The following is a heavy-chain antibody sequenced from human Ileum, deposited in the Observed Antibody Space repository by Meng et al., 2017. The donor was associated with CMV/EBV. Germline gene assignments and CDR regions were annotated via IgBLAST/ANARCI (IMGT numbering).Heavy chain of an antibody. CDR1: GFSFGDYW. CDR2: INQDGSQQ. V-gene: IGHV3-7*01. Sequence: GESLKISCAASGFSFGDYWMNWVRQAPGKGPEWVANINQDGSQQDYVDSVKGRFTISRDNAENSLFLQMNSLRGEDTAVYYCARLYRTSLITPMGFWGQGTLVTVSS. CDR3: ARLYRTSLITPMGF. J-gene: IGHJ4*02. D-gene: IGHD1-14*01.